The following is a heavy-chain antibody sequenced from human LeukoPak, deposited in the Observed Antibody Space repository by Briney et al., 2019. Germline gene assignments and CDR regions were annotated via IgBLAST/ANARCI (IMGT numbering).Heavy chain of an antibody. V-gene: IGHV4-4*07. Sequence: PSETLSLTCTVSGGSISGYYWSWIQQPAGEGLEWIGRIYTSGGTNYNPSLKSRVTMSVDTSKNRFSLKLSSVTAADTAVYYCARSPGAPYFYYYMDVWGKGTTVTVSS. J-gene: IGHJ6*03. CDR3: ARSPGAPYFYYYMDV. CDR2: IYTSGGT. D-gene: IGHD2-2*01. CDR1: GGSISGYY.